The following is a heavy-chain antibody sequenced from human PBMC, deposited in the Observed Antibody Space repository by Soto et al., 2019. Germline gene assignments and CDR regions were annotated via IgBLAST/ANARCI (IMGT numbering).Heavy chain of an antibody. D-gene: IGHD4-17*01. J-gene: IGHJ6*01. Sequence: PGKGLGWIGYIYHSGSTYYNPSLKSRVTISVDRSKNQFSLKLSSVTAADTAVYYCARAHYGDYGYGMDFWLQGTTVTV. CDR3: ARAHYGDYGYGMDF. CDR2: IYHSGST. V-gene: IGHV4-30-2*01.